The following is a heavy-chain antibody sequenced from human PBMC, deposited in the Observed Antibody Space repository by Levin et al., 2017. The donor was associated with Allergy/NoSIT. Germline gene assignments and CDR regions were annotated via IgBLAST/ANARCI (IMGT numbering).Heavy chain of an antibody. CDR2: ISGSGDTT. Sequence: PGGSLRLSCAASGFTFNNYGVSWVRQAPGKGLEWVAAISGSGDTTHYTDSVKGRFTISRDNSKNILDLQMDSLRAEDTAVYYCAKDRSGYGLWGYFDLWGRGTLVTVSS. CDR1: GFTFNNYG. D-gene: IGHD3-22*01. CDR3: AKDRSGYGLWGYFDL. V-gene: IGHV3-23*01. J-gene: IGHJ2*01.